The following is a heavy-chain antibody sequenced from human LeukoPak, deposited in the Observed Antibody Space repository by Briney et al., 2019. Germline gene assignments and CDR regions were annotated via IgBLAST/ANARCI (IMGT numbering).Heavy chain of an antibody. CDR3: ARDHGMVATHNFDY. V-gene: IGHV7-4-1*02. J-gene: IGHJ4*02. D-gene: IGHD5-12*01. Sequence: ASVKVSCKASGYTFTSYAMNWVRQAPGLGLEWMGWINTNTGNPTYAQGFTGRFVFSLDTSVSTAYLQISSLKAEDTAVYYCARDHGMVATHNFDYWGQGTLVTVSS. CDR2: INTNTGNP. CDR1: GYTFTSYA.